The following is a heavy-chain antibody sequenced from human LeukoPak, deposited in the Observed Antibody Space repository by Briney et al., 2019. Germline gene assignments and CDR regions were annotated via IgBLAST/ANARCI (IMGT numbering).Heavy chain of an antibody. Sequence: PSETLSLTCSVSGYSISNGDHFWGWIRQPPGKGLQWIGTIYYTGRTSYNPSLSSRVSMSVDTSKNQFSLKVTSVTAADTAVYYCARVRRRAANDYWGQGTLVTVSS. J-gene: IGHJ4*02. CDR3: ARVRRRAANDY. CDR1: GYSISNGDHF. V-gene: IGHV4-39*07. CDR2: IYYTGRT. D-gene: IGHD2-15*01.